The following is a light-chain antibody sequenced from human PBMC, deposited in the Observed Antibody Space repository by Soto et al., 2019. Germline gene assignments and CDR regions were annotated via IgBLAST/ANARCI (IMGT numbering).Light chain of an antibody. CDR3: QPYNNWPLN. Sequence: EIVMTQSPATLSVSPGERATLSCRASQSVSGNLAWYQQKPGQAPRLLIYGAFTRATGIPARFSGTGSGTEFTLTISSLQSEDFALYYCQPYNNWPLNFGGGTKV. CDR2: GAF. J-gene: IGKJ4*01. V-gene: IGKV3-15*01. CDR1: QSVSGN.